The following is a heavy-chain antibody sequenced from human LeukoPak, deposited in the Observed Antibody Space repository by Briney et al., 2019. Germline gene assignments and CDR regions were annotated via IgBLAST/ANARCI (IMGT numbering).Heavy chain of an antibody. D-gene: IGHD4-17*01. Sequence: PGESLNISCKPSGYSFANSWISWGRQMPGNGLEYMGIIYPGDSGTRYSPSFQRQITISADKSISTASLQWSSLKASATAMYYCARGTTVTTLGYWGQGTLVTVSS. J-gene: IGHJ4*02. CDR1: GYSFANSW. CDR3: ARGTTVTTLGY. V-gene: IGHV5-51*03. CDR2: IYPGDSGT.